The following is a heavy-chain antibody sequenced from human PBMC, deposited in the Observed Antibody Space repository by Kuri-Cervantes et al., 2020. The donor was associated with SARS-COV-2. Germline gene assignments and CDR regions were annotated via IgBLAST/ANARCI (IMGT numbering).Heavy chain of an antibody. Sequence: GGSLRLSCAASGFTFSSYGMHWVRQAPGKGLEWVAVIWYDGSNKYYADSVKGRFTISRDNSKNTLYLQMNSLRAEDTAVYYCARDFRVGATTLDYWGQGTRVTVSS. D-gene: IGHD1-26*01. CDR2: IWYDGSNK. CDR1: GFTFSSYG. CDR3: ARDFRVGATTLDY. V-gene: IGHV3-33*01. J-gene: IGHJ4*02.